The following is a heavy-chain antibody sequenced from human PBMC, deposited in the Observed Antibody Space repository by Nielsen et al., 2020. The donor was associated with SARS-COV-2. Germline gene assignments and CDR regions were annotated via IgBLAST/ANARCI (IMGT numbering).Heavy chain of an antibody. CDR3: ARDFSDFWSGYYDY. J-gene: IGHJ4*02. CDR2: INSDGSST. D-gene: IGHD3-3*01. Sequence: GESLKISCAASGFTFSSYWMHWVRQAPGKGLVWVSRINSDGSSTSYADSVKGRFTISRDNAKNTLYLQMNSLRAEDTAVYYCARDFSDFWSGYYDYWGQGTLVTVSS. V-gene: IGHV3-74*01. CDR1: GFTFSSYW.